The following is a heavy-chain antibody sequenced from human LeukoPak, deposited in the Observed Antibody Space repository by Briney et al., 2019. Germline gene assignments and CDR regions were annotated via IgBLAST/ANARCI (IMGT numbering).Heavy chain of an antibody. V-gene: IGHV1-2*06. J-gene: IGHJ4*02. CDR1: GYTFTGYY. D-gene: IGHD2-2*01. CDR3: ATGVEDVGPGFDY. Sequence: ASVKVSCKASGYTFTGYYMHWVRQAPGQGLEWMGRISPNSGGTNYAQKFQGRVTMTRDTSISTAYMELSRLRSDDTAVYYCATGVEDVGPGFDYWGQGTLVTVSS. CDR2: ISPNSGGT.